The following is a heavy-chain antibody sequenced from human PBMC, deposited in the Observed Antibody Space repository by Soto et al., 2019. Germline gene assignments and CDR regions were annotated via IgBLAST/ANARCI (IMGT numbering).Heavy chain of an antibody. Sequence: LRLSCAASAFSFSSYWMHWVRQAPGKGLEWVSRIKSDGSITDYADSVKGRFTISRDNARNTLYLQMNSLRLEDTAVYYCARSYYSYDLDVWGQGTTVTVSS. CDR2: IKSDGSIT. CDR1: AFSFSSYW. J-gene: IGHJ6*02. CDR3: ARSYYSYDLDV. V-gene: IGHV3-74*01.